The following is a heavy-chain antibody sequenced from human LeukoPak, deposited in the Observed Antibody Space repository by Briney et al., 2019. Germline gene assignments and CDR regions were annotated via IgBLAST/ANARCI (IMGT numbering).Heavy chain of an antibody. CDR1: RFTLSSIW. Sequence: SLRLSCVASRFTLSSIWIRCVRPAHRGGREWVANIKQDGSEKYYVDSVKGRFTIYRDNAKNTLYLQMNSLRAEDTAVYYCARDFSYWSKYFFDYWGQGTLVTVSS. CDR2: IKQDGSEK. D-gene: IGHD1/OR15-1a*01. J-gene: IGHJ4*02. V-gene: IGHV3-7*01. CDR3: ARDFSYWSKYFFDY.